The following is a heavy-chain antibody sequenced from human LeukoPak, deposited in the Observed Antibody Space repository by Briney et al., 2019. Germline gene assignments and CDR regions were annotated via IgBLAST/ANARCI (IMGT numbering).Heavy chain of an antibody. CDR3: ARGYCSSTICFQYFHH. Sequence: PSETLSLTCTVSSDSISSSYWCWIRQPPGKGLEWIGYIYYSGSTNYNPSLKSRVAISVDTSKNQFSLKLNSVTAADTAVYYCARGYCSSTICFQYFHHWGQGTLVTVSS. CDR2: IYYSGST. J-gene: IGHJ1*01. V-gene: IGHV4-59*01. D-gene: IGHD2-2*01. CDR1: SDSISSSY.